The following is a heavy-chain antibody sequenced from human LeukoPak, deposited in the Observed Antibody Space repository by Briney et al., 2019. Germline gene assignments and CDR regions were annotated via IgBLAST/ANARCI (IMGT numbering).Heavy chain of an antibody. CDR3: ARDGTAMASFDY. CDR1: GGSVSSGSYY. J-gene: IGHJ4*02. D-gene: IGHD5-18*01. V-gene: IGHV4-61*01. CDR2: IYYSGST. Sequence: PSETLSLTCTVSGGSVSSGSYYWSWIRQPPGKGLEWIGYIYYSGSTNYNPPLKSRVTISVDTSKNQFSLKLSSVTAADTAVYYCARDGTAMASFDYWGQGTLVTVSS.